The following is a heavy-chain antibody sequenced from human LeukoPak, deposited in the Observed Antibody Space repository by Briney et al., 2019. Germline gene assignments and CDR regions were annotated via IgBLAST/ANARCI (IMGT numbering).Heavy chain of an antibody. V-gene: IGHV5-51*01. CDR3: ARPPNYYDSGGGFDY. CDR2: IYPGDSDT. D-gene: IGHD3-22*01. Sequence: GESLKISCKGSGYSFTTYWIGWVRQMPGKGLEWMGIIYPGDSDTRYSPSFQGQVTISADKSISTAYLQWSSLKASDTAIYYCARPPNYYDSGGGFDYWGQGTLVTVPS. J-gene: IGHJ4*02. CDR1: GYSFTTYW.